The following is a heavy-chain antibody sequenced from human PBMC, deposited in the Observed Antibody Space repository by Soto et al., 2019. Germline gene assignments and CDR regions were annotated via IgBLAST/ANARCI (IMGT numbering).Heavy chain of an antibody. V-gene: IGHV3-30*18. D-gene: IGHD7-27*01. CDR1: GFTFSGYG. CDR3: AKDQSGAYDI. J-gene: IGHJ3*02. CDR2: ISYYGTNE. Sequence: GGSLRLSCEASGFTFSGYGMHWVRQAPGKWLEWVAVISYYGTNEYYEDSVKGRFTISRENSKNTLYLQMNSLRIEETDVYFCAKDQSGAYDIGGQGTRVTVSS.